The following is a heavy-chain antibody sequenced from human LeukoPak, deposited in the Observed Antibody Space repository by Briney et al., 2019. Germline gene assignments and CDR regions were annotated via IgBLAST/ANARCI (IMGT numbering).Heavy chain of an antibody. CDR2: ISSSSSYI. V-gene: IGHV3-21*01. CDR3: ARGESITIFGVVISDFDSGSTGLSPY. CDR1: GFTFGSYS. Sequence: GGSLRLSXAASGFTFGSYSMNWVRQTPGKGLEWVSSISSSSSYIYYADSVKGRFTISRDNAKNSLYLQMNSLRAEDTAVYYCARGESITIFGVVISDFDSGSTGLSPYWGQGTLVTVSS. J-gene: IGHJ4*02. D-gene: IGHD3-3*01.